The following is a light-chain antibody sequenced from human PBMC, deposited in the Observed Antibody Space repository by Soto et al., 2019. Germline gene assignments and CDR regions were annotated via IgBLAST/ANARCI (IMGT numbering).Light chain of an antibody. J-gene: IGKJ4*01. CDR1: QSISSW. Sequence: DIQMTQSPSTLSASLGDRVTTTCRASQSISSWLAWYQQKPGKAPKLLIYQASSLQSGVPSRFSGSGSGTEFTLTITSLQPDDFATYYCQQYNSYPVTFGGGTRVEIK. CDR2: QAS. V-gene: IGKV1-5*03. CDR3: QQYNSYPVT.